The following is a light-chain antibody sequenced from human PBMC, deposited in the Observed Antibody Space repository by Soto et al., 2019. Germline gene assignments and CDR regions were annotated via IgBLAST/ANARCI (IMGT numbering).Light chain of an antibody. J-gene: IGKJ5*01. CDR2: GAS. CDR1: QSVSSN. V-gene: IGKV3-15*01. Sequence: EIVMTQSPATLSVSPGERATLSCRASQSVSSNLVWYQQKPGQAPRLLIYGASTRATGIPARFSGSGSGTEFTLTISSLQSEDFAVYYCQQYNNWSCTFGQGTRLEIK. CDR3: QQYNNWSCT.